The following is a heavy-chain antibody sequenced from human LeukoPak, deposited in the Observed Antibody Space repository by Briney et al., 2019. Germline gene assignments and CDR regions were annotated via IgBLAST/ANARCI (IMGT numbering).Heavy chain of an antibody. D-gene: IGHD6-19*01. J-gene: IGHJ4*02. CDR1: GFTVSSNY. V-gene: IGHV3-66*01. CDR3: AKELSGGWPFDY. CDR2: IYSGGGT. Sequence: PGGSLRLSCTASGFTVSSNYMSWVRQAPGKGLEWVSVIYSGGGTYYADSVKGRFTISRDNSKNTLFLQMNSLRAEDAAVYYCAKELSGGWPFDYWGQGALVTVSS.